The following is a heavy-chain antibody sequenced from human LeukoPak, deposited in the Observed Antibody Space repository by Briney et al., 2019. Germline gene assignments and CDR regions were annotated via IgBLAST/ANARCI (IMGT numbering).Heavy chain of an antibody. D-gene: IGHD3-16*02. Sequence: GGSLRLSCAASGFTFSTYALSWVRQAPGKGLEWVSTISGSGANTYYADYVRGRFNISRDNSKRTLYLHMKSLRVEDTGVYYCAKERAGYTNPYYFDYWGQGALVTVSS. CDR2: ISGSGANT. CDR3: AKERAGYTNPYYFDY. V-gene: IGHV3-23*01. CDR1: GFTFSTYA. J-gene: IGHJ4*02.